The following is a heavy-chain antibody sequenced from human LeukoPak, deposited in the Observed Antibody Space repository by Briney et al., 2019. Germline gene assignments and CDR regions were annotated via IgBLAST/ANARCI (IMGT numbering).Heavy chain of an antibody. CDR3: ATGGANGDSSDY. Sequence: SVKVSCKASGGTFSSYAISWVRQAPGQGLEWMGGIIPIFGTANYAQKFQGRVTIATDESTSTAYMELSSLRSEDTAVYYCATGGANGDSSDYWGQGTLVTVSS. V-gene: IGHV1-69*05. J-gene: IGHJ4*02. CDR1: GGTFSSYA. CDR2: IIPIFGTA. D-gene: IGHD7-27*01.